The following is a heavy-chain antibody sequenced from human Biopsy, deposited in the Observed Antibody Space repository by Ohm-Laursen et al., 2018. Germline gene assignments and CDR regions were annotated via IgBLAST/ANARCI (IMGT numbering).Heavy chain of an antibody. CDR3: ARAYPPPGRRLVVVAGDFDC. CDR2: ISDTGSHI. D-gene: IGHD2-15*01. Sequence: SLRLSCTASGSTFGISNFNWVRQAPGTGLEWLSYISDTGSHIYYADSVKGRFTISRDNAKNSLYLQMNSLRAEDTAAYYCARAYPPPGRRLVVVAGDFDCWGQGTRVTVSS. CDR1: GSTFGISN. J-gene: IGHJ4*02. V-gene: IGHV3-21*01.